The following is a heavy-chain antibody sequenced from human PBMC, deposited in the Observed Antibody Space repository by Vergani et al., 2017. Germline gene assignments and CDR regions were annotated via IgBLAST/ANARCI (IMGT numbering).Heavy chain of an antibody. CDR2: IYSGDET. D-gene: IGHD3-10*01. CDR3: ARGNYYGSGTYVDP. Sequence: LVESGGGVVQPGRSLTLTCSASGFGFKNFAMHWVRQAPGKGLEWVSHIYSGDETYYADSVKGRVTISRDTSKNTLHLQINNLRVEDTAVYYCARGNYYGSGTYVDPWGQGTLVTVSS. V-gene: IGHV3-66*02. CDR1: GFGFKNFA. J-gene: IGHJ5*02.